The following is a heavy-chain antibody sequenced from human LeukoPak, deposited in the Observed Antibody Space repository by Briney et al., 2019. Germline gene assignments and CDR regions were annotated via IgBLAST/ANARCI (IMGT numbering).Heavy chain of an antibody. Sequence: PGGSLRLSCAASGFTFSSYAMSWVRQAPGKGLERVSAISGSGGSTYYADSVKGRFTISRDNSKNTLYLQMNSLRAEDTAVYYCAKDPYDYSRAFDYWGQGTLVTVSS. V-gene: IGHV3-23*01. CDR3: AKDPYDYSRAFDY. CDR2: ISGSGGST. D-gene: IGHD4-11*01. CDR1: GFTFSSYA. J-gene: IGHJ4*02.